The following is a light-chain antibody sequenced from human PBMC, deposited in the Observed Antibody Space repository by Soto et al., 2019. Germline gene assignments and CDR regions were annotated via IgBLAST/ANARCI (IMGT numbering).Light chain of an antibody. J-gene: IGKJ3*01. Sequence: DIQMTQSPSSLSASVGDRVTITCRASQGISIYLAWYQQKPGKPPNLLIYDASTLQSGVPSRFSGSGSGTDFTLIISSLQPEDVATYYCQNYDSVPVIFGPGTKVGI. V-gene: IGKV1-27*01. CDR2: DAS. CDR3: QNYDSVPVI. CDR1: QGISIY.